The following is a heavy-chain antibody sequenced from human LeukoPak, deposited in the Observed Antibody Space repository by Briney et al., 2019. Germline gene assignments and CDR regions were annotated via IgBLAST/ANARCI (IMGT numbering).Heavy chain of an antibody. J-gene: IGHJ6*04. Sequence: GGSLRLSCAASGFTFSSYAMSWVRQAPGEGLEWVSAISGSGGSTYYADSVKGRFTISRDNSKNTLYLQMNSLRAEDTAVYYCAKAMYSSGWSYYYYGMDVWGKGTTVTVSS. CDR1: GFTFSSYA. V-gene: IGHV3-23*01. CDR2: ISGSGGST. D-gene: IGHD6-19*01. CDR3: AKAMYSSGWSYYYYGMDV.